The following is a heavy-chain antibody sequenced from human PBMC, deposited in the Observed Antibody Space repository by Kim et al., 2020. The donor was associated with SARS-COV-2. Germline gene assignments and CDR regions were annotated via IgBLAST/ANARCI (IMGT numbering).Heavy chain of an antibody. V-gene: IGHV2-5*01. D-gene: IGHD6-19*01. CDR3: AHRRGSGWTGGVFDY. J-gene: IGHJ4*02. Sequence: SPSLKSRLTITKDTSKNQVVLTMTNMDPVDTATYYCAHRRGSGWTGGVFDYWGQGTLVTVSS.